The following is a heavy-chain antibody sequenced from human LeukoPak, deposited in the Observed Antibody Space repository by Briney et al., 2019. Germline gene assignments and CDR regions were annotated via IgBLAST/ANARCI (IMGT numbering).Heavy chain of an antibody. CDR1: GYTFTTYG. CDR2: ISAYNGNT. J-gene: IGHJ5*02. CDR3: ARDLIAVRPGWFDP. Sequence: ASVKVSCKASGYTFTTYGISWVRQAPGQGLEWMGWISAYNGNTNYAQQFQGRVTMTTGTSMSTAYMELRSLRSDDTAVCYCARDLIAVRPGWFDPWGQGSLVTVSS. D-gene: IGHD6-6*01. V-gene: IGHV1-18*01.